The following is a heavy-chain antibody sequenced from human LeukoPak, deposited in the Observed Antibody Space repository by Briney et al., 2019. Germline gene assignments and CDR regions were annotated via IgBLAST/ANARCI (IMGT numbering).Heavy chain of an antibody. Sequence: SETLSLTCAVYGGSFSGYYWSWIRQPPGKGLEWIGEINHSGSTNYNPSLKSRVTISVGTSKNQFSLKLSSVTAADTAVYYCARGEGDYDMSWGYMDVWGKGTTVTVSS. J-gene: IGHJ6*03. D-gene: IGHD3-9*01. CDR2: INHSGST. CDR1: GGSFSGYY. CDR3: ARGEGDYDMSWGYMDV. V-gene: IGHV4-34*01.